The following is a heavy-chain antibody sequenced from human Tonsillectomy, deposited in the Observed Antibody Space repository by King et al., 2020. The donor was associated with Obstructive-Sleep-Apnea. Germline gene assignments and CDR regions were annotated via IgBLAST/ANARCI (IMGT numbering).Heavy chain of an antibody. J-gene: IGHJ6*02. CDR1: GFTFSSYG. CDR3: AKDTARGTAVYGMDV. D-gene: IGHD6-19*01. CDR2: IRYDGSNK. Sequence: VQLVESGGGVVQPGRSLRLSCAASGFTFSSYGMHLVRQAPGKGLEWVAFIRYDGSNKYYADSVKGRFTISRDNSKNTLCLQMNSLRAEDTSVYYCAKDTARGTAVYGMDVWGQGTTVTVSS. V-gene: IGHV3-30*02.